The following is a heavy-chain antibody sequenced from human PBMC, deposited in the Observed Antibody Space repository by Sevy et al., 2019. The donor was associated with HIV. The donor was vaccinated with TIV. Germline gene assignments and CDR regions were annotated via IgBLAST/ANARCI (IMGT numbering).Heavy chain of an antibody. V-gene: IGHV3-53*01. J-gene: IGHJ4*02. Sequence: GGSLRLSCAASGFNISSNYLSWVRQAPGKGLEWVSVIYGNNSTYYADFVEGRFTISRDNSKNTLYLQMNSLRVEDTAIYYCARGEQWLSFNYWGQGTLVTVSS. CDR3: ARGEQWLSFNY. CDR1: GFNISSNY. D-gene: IGHD6-19*01. CDR2: IYGNNST.